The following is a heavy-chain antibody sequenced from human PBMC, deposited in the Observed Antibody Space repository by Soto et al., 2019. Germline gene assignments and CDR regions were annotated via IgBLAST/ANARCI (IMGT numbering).Heavy chain of an antibody. D-gene: IGHD6-6*01. CDR2: FDPEDGET. V-gene: IGHV1-24*01. CDR1: GYTRTELS. Sequence: ASVKVSCKVSGYTRTELSMHWVRQAPGKGLEWMGGFDPEDGETIYAQKFQGRVTMTEDTSTDTAYMELSSLRSEDTAVYYCATPIAARWYGGYGMDVWGQGTTVTVSS. J-gene: IGHJ6*02. CDR3: ATPIAARWYGGYGMDV.